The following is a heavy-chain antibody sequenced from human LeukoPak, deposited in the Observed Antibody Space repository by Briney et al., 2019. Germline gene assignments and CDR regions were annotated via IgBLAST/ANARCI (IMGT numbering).Heavy chain of an antibody. CDR2: INPNSGGT. V-gene: IGHV1-2*02. CDR1: GYTFTGYY. CDR3: ARDLAYYDILTGYCH. Sequence: SVKVSCKASGYTFTGYYMHWVRQAPGQGLERMGWINPNSGGTNYAQKFQGRVTMTRDTSISTAYMELSRLRSDDTAVYYCARDLAYYDILTGYCHWGQGTLVNVSS. J-gene: IGHJ4*02. D-gene: IGHD3-9*01.